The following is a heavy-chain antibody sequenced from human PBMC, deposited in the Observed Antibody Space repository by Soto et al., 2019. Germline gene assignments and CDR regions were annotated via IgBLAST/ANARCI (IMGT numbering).Heavy chain of an antibody. J-gene: IGHJ6*02. CDR3: ARLGPNILTGYKYYYYCGMDV. Sequence: QVQLVQSGAEVKKPGASVKVSCKASGYTFTSYVINWVRQATGQGLEWMGWMNPNSGNTGYAQKFQGRVTMTRNTSISTADMELSSLRSEDTAVYYRARLGPNILTGYKYYYYCGMDVWGQGTTVPVSS. CDR2: MNPNSGNT. CDR1: GYTFTSYV. V-gene: IGHV1-8*01. D-gene: IGHD3-9*01.